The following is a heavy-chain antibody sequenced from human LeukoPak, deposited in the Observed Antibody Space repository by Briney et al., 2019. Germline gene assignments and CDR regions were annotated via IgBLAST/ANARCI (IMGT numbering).Heavy chain of an antibody. J-gene: IGHJ6*03. Sequence: PGGSLRLSCAASGFTFSSYGMHWVRQAPGKGLEWVAFIRYDGSNKYYADSVKGRFTISRDNAKNSLYLQMNSLRAEDTAVYYCARVAHGTSYYYYYYMDVWGKGTTVTVSS. CDR3: ARVAHGTSYYYYYYMDV. D-gene: IGHD3/OR15-3a*01. CDR1: GFTFSSYG. CDR2: IRYDGSNK. V-gene: IGHV3-30*02.